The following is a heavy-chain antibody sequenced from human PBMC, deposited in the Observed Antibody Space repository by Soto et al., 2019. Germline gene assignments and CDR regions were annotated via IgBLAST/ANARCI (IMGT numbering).Heavy chain of an antibody. CDR3: ARVPPWQHIDY. D-gene: IGHD5-12*01. CDR2: IYYSGST. CDR1: GGSISCGDYY. J-gene: IGHJ4*02. Sequence: SETLSLTCTVSGGSISCGDYYWSWIRQPPGKGLEWIGYIYYSGSTYYNPSLKSRVTISVDTSKNQFSLKLSSVTAADTAVYYCARVPPWQHIDYWGQGTLVTVSS. V-gene: IGHV4-30-4*08.